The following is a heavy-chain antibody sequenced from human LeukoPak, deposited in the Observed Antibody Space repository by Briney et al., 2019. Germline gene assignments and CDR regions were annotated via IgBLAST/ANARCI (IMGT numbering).Heavy chain of an antibody. CDR3: ARGPELTGATRGGYYFDY. Sequence: SETLSLTCAVSGDSISSSDYSWSWIRQPPGKGLEWIGYIYHSGSTYYSPSLRSRVTISVDRSRNQFSLKLSSVTAADTAVYYCARGPELTGATRGGYYFDYWGQGTLVTVSS. CDR2: IYHSGST. CDR1: GDSISSSDYS. V-gene: IGHV4-30-2*01. D-gene: IGHD1-26*01. J-gene: IGHJ4*02.